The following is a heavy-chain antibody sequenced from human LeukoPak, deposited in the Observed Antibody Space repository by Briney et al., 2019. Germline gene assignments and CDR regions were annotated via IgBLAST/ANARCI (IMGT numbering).Heavy chain of an antibody. J-gene: IGHJ4*02. V-gene: IGHV4-59*08. CDR2: IYDDGST. CDR3: ARHYYDRSDSYSFDY. D-gene: IGHD3-22*01. Sequence: SETLSLTCSVSGGSIRSYYWSWIRQPPGKGLEWIGYIYDDGSTNYNPPPKSRVTISVDTSKNQFSLKLSSVTAADSAVYYCARHYYDRSDSYSFDYWGQGTLVTVSS. CDR1: GGSIRSYY.